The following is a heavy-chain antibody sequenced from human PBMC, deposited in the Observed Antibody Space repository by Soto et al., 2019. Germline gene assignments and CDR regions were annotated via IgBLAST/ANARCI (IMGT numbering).Heavy chain of an antibody. CDR1: GGSVSSGSHY. CDR3: ARVTTVTSFDY. D-gene: IGHD4-4*01. Sequence: SETLSLTCTVSGGSVSSGSHYWSWIRQPPGEGLEWLGYIYYSGSTNYNPSLKSRVTISLDTSKNQFSLKLSSVTAADTAVYYCARVTTVTSFDYWGQGTLVTVSS. CDR2: IYYSGST. J-gene: IGHJ4*02. V-gene: IGHV4-61*01.